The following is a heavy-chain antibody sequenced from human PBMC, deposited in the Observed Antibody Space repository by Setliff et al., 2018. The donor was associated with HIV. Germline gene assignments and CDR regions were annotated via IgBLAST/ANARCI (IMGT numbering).Heavy chain of an antibody. CDR3: ARDPHYFDTSGYYSYFYFDY. V-gene: IGHV4-61*09. CDR1: GGSLTGGAYY. D-gene: IGHD3-22*01. J-gene: IGHJ4*01. CDR2: IYTSGST. Sequence: LSLTCTVSGGSLTGGAYYWSWIRQPAGKGLEWLGYIYTSGSTNYNPSLKSRVTISLDTSKNQFSLRLSSVSAADTAVYFCARDPHYFDTSGYYSYFYFDYWGHGTLVTVSS.